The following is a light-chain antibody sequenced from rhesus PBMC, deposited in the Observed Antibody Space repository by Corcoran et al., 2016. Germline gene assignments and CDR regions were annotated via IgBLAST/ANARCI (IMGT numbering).Light chain of an antibody. Sequence: DIQMTQSPSSLSASVGDTVTITCRASQGISSWVAWYQQKPGKAPKLLSYKASSLQSGVPSRFSGSGSGTDFTLTISSLQSEDFATYYCQQYSSRPLTFGGGTKVELK. CDR3: QQYSSRPLT. J-gene: IGKJ4*01. CDR1: QGISSW. CDR2: KAS. V-gene: IGKV1-22*01.